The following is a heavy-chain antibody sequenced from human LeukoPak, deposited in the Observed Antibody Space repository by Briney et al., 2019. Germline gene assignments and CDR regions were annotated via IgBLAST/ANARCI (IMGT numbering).Heavy chain of an antibody. CDR2: IYTCGST. CDR3: PNYIRNVHYYLDV. D-gene: IGHD1-1*01. J-gene: IGHJ6*03. V-gene: IGHV4-4*09. CDR1: GGSFDRQY. Sequence: SETLSLTCSVSGGSFDRQYWSWIRPPPGKGLEWIGYIYTCGSTNFKPSLRNRLAMSLDTSKQQFFLTAYYVTDADRPVYYCPNYIRNVHYYLDVWGKGTTVIVSS.